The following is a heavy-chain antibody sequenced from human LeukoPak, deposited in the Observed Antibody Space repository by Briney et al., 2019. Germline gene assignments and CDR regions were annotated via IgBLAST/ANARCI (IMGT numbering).Heavy chain of an antibody. D-gene: IGHD3-22*01. CDR2: IYSGGST. V-gene: IGHV3-53*05. Sequence: ETLSLTCAVSGGSISSSNWWSWVRQPPGKGLEWVSVIYSGGSTYYADSVKGRFTISRDNSKNTLYLQMNSLRAEDTAVYYCAREISPNYYDSSGYFDYWGQGTLVTVSS. CDR1: GGSISSSNW. CDR3: AREISPNYYDSSGYFDY. J-gene: IGHJ4*02.